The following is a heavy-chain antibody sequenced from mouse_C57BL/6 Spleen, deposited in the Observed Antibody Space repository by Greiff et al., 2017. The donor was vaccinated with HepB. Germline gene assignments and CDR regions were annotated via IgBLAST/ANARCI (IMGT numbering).Heavy chain of an antibody. CDR1: GYTFTSYW. J-gene: IGHJ2*01. V-gene: IGHV1-64*01. Sequence: VQLQQPGAELVKPGASVKLSCKASGYTFTSYWMHWVKQRPGQGLEWIGMIHPNSGSTNYNEKFKSKATLTVDKSSSPAYMQLSSLTSEDAAVYYCARIYYGSSLDYWGQGTTLTVSS. CDR3: ARIYYGSSLDY. D-gene: IGHD1-1*01. CDR2: IHPNSGST.